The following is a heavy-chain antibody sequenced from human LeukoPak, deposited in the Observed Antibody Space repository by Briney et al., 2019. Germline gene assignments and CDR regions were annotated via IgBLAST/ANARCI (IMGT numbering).Heavy chain of an antibody. Sequence: SETLSLTCTVSGGSISSGDYYWSWIRQPPGKGLEWIGYIYYSGSTYYNPSLKSRVTISVDTSKNQFSLKLSSVTAADTAVYYCARGAYDFWSGPEKYYFDYWGQGTLVTVSS. D-gene: IGHD3-3*01. V-gene: IGHV4-30-4*01. CDR1: GGSISSGDYY. CDR2: IYYSGST. CDR3: ARGAYDFWSGPEKYYFDY. J-gene: IGHJ4*02.